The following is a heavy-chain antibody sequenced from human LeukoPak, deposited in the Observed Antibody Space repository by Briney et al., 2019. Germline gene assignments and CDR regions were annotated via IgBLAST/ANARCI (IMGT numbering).Heavy chain of an antibody. V-gene: IGHV4-59*01. D-gene: IGHD5-18*01. J-gene: IGHJ4*02. CDR1: GGSISSYY. CDR2: IYYSGST. CDR3: ARSTAMVLYFDY. Sequence: SETLSLTCTVSGGSISSYYWSWIRQPPGKGLAWIGYIYYSGSTNYNPSLKSRVTISVDTSKNQFSLKLSSVTAADTAVYYCARSTAMVLYFDYWGQGTLVTVSS.